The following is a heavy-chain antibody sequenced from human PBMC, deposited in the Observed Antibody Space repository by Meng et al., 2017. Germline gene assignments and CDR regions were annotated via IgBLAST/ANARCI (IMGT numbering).Heavy chain of an antibody. Sequence: VRVVEAGGGWVEPVGVLWHSCVASGLRFTDAWMSWVRQAPGKGLEWVGRIERKSEGGTIYYAAPVKGRFTISRDDSKNTLYLQMDSLINEDTAVYFCATGAAAADHWGQGTLVTVSS. CDR2: IERKSEGGTI. CDR1: GLRFTDAW. D-gene: IGHD6-13*01. CDR3: ATGAAAADH. J-gene: IGHJ4*02. V-gene: IGHV3-15*04.